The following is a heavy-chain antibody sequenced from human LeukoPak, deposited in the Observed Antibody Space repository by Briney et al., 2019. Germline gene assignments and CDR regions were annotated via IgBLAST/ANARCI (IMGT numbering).Heavy chain of an antibody. CDR2: IRSKANSYAT. CDR1: GFTFSGSA. CDR3: TRHLIVGATDDY. Sequence: GGSLRLSCAASGFTFSGSAMHWVRQASGKGLEWVGRIRSKANSYATAYAASVKGRFTISRDDSKNTAYLQMNSLKTEDTAVYYCTRHLIVGATDDYWGQGTLVTVSS. D-gene: IGHD1-26*01. V-gene: IGHV3-73*01. J-gene: IGHJ4*02.